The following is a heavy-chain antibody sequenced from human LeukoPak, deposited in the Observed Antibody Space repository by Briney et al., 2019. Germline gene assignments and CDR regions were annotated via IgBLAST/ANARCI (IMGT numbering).Heavy chain of an antibody. V-gene: IGHV5-51*01. CDR2: IFPRDSDT. Sequence: PGESLKISCKGSGYSFTSYWIGWVRQMPGKGLEWMGFIFPRDSDTAYSPSFQGQVTFSVDESISTAYLQWSSLKASDTAMYYCARQNPITGTTPVPYNWFDPWGQGTLVTVSS. J-gene: IGHJ5*02. CDR1: GYSFTSYW. D-gene: IGHD1-7*01. CDR3: ARQNPITGTTPVPYNWFDP.